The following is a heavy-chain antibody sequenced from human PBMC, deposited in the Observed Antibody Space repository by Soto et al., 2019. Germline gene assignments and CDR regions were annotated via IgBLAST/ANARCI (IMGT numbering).Heavy chain of an antibody. CDR1: GFTFSDYY. V-gene: IGHV3-11*05. CDR2: ISSSSYT. D-gene: IGHD3-9*01. Sequence: QVQLVESGGGLVKPGGSLRLSCAASGFTFSDYYMSWIRQAPGKGLEWVSYISSSSYTNYADFVKGRFTISRDNAKNSLYLQMNNLRAKDTAVYYCARDADILTGSDAFDVWGQGTMVTVSS. J-gene: IGHJ3*01. CDR3: ARDADILTGSDAFDV.